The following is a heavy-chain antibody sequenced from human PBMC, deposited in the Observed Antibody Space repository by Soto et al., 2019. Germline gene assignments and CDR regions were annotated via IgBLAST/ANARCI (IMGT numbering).Heavy chain of an antibody. V-gene: IGHV3-23*01. D-gene: IGHD2-2*01. Sequence: GGSLRLSCAASGFTFSSFAMNWVRQAPGRGLEWVSFISGSGGTTYYADSVKGRFTISRDNSKNTLYLQLNSLRAEDTALYYCAKGYCSSTSCSFDYWGQGTLVTVSS. CDR2: ISGSGGTT. CDR1: GFTFSSFA. J-gene: IGHJ4*02. CDR3: AKGYCSSTSCSFDY.